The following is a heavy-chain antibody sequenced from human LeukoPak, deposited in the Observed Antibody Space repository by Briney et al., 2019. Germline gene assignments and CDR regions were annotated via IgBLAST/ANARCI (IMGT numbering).Heavy chain of an antibody. D-gene: IGHD3-10*01. CDR2: INQDESEK. Sequence: GGSLRLSCAASGFTFRSYWMSWVRQAPGKGLEWVANINQDESEKSYVDYVRGRFTISRDNAKNAVYLQMHSLRAEDTSVYYCARVASGSYYNGLLDYWGQGTLVTVSS. CDR1: GFTFRSYW. J-gene: IGHJ4*02. V-gene: IGHV3-7*01. CDR3: ARVASGSYYNGLLDY.